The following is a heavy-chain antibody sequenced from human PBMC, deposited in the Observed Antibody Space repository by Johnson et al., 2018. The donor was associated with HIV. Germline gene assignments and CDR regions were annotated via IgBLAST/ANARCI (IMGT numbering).Heavy chain of an antibody. V-gene: IGHV3-20*04. D-gene: IGHD2-21*02. Sequence: VQLVESGGGVVRPGGSLRLSCAASGFMFDDYGMSWVRQVPGKGLEWVSHINWNGSEKSYVDSVKGRFTFSRDNAKNSLYLQMNSLRAEDTAVFYCARDRSKLLYPFDAFDIWGQGTMVTVSS. CDR2: INWNGSEK. CDR1: GFMFDDYG. CDR3: ARDRSKLLYPFDAFDI. J-gene: IGHJ3*02.